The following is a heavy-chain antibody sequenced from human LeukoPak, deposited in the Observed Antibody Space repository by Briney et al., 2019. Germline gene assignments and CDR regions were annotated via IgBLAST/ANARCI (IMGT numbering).Heavy chain of an antibody. V-gene: IGHV4-59*08. Sequence: SETLSLTCTVSGDSFSTFYWSWIRQPPGKGLEWIGYFYYSVSTNYNPSLKSRVTISVDASKNQFSLALRSVTAADTAVYYCARLGPHSKYNWFDPRGQGTLVTVSS. CDR1: GDSFSTFY. J-gene: IGHJ5*02. CDR2: FYYSVST. D-gene: IGHD3-10*01. CDR3: ARLGPHSKYNWFDP.